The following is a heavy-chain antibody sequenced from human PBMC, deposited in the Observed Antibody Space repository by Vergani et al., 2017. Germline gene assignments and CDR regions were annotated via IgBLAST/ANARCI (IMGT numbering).Heavy chain of an antibody. Sequence: EVQLVESGGGLVKPGGSLRLSCAASGFTFSNALMNWVRQAPGKGLEWVGRIKSKTDGGTTDYAAPVKGRFTISRDDSKNTLYLQMNSLKTEDTAVYYCTTASYDTDDAFDIWGQGTMVTVSS. V-gene: IGHV3-15*07. CDR1: GFTFSNAL. D-gene: IGHD5-18*01. J-gene: IGHJ3*02. CDR2: IKSKTDGGTT. CDR3: TTASYDTDDAFDI.